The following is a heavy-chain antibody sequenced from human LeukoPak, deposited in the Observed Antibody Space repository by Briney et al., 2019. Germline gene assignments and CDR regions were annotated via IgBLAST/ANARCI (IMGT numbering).Heavy chain of an antibody. V-gene: IGHV4-59*01. J-gene: IGHJ4*02. CDR1: GGSISSCY. CDR2: IYYSGST. CDR3: ARDPQGPDYYDSSGPYYFDY. D-gene: IGHD3-22*01. Sequence: SETLSLTCTVSGGSISSCYWSWIRQPPGKGLEWIGYIYYSGSTNYNPSLKSRVTISVDTSKNQFSLKLSSVTAADTAVYYCARDPQGPDYYDSSGPYYFDYWGQGTLVTVSS.